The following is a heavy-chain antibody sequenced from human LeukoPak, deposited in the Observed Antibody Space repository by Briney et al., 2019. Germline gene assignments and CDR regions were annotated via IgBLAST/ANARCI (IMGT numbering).Heavy chain of an antibody. D-gene: IGHD3-22*01. Sequence: GGSLRLSCAASGFTFSSYAMSWVRQAPGKGLEWVSAISGSGGSTYYADSVKGRFTISRDNSKNTLYLQMNSLRAEDTAVYYCANRAPYYYDSSGYPDYWGQGTLVTVSS. J-gene: IGHJ4*02. CDR2: ISGSGGST. CDR1: GFTFSSYA. CDR3: ANRAPYYYDSSGYPDY. V-gene: IGHV3-23*01.